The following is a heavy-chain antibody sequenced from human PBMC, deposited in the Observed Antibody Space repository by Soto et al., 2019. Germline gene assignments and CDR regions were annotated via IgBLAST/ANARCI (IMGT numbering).Heavy chain of an antibody. D-gene: IGHD2-8*02. V-gene: IGHV4-34*01. Sequence: QVQLQQWGAGLLKPSETLSLTCAVYGGSFSAYYWTWIRQPPGTGLEWIGEINHSGSTNYDPSVKSRVTISVDTSKNQFSLKLTSVTAADTAVYYCARDKITGLFDYWGQGTLVTVSS. CDR2: INHSGST. J-gene: IGHJ4*02. CDR3: ARDKITGLFDY. CDR1: GGSFSAYY.